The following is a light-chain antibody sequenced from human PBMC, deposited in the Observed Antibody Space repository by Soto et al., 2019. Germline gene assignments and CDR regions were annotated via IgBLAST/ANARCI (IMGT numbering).Light chain of an antibody. V-gene: IGKV3-11*01. CDR2: DAS. CDR3: HHRRNWWT. J-gene: IGKJ1*01. Sequence: EILLTQSPATLSLSPGERATLSCRARQSVRNYLAWYQQKPGQAPRLLIYDASNRATGIPARFSGSGSGTDFTRTISSLEPEDFAVYYCHHRRNWWTFGQRTKVELK. CDR1: QSVRNY.